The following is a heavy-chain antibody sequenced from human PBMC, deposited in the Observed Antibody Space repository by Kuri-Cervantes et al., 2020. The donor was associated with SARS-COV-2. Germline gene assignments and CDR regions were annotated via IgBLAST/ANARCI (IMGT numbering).Heavy chain of an antibody. J-gene: IGHJ6*02. CDR3: AKGGFMVVAGYGMDV. D-gene: IGHD2-15*01. Sequence: GESLKISCAASGFTFSNYAMSWVRQAPGKGLEWVSGISGSGGSTYYADSVKGRFTVSRDNARNTLSLQMNSLRAADTAVYYCAKGGFMVVAGYGMDVWGQGTAVTVSS. V-gene: IGHV3-23*01. CDR2: ISGSGGST. CDR1: GFTFSNYA.